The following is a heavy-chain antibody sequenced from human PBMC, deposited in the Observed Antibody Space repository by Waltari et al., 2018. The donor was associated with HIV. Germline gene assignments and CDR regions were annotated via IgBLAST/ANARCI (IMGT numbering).Heavy chain of an antibody. CDR3: ARARAVPAPTRGHMYYFNMDV. V-gene: IGHV3-7*01. CDR1: GFPFSDYW. D-gene: IGHD2-2*01. J-gene: IGHJ6*02. Sequence: EVQLVESGGGLVQPGGSLRLSCAVSGFPFSDYWMSWVRQTPGKGLEWVANIKQDGSLKYYVDSVKGRFTISRDNAKKSLDLQMNSLRPEDTAVYYCARARAVPAPTRGHMYYFNMDVWGQGTTVIVSS. CDR2: IKQDGSLK.